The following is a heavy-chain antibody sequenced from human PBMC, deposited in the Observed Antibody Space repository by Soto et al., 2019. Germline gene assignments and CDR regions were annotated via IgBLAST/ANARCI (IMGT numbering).Heavy chain of an antibody. CDR2: ISGSDDST. CDR1: GVTFSSYA. Sequence: EVQLFESGGGWVQPGASLRLSCAASGVTFSSYAMSWVRQAPGKGLEWVSVISGSDDSTCYADSVKGRFTISRDNSKNTLYLQMNSLRAEDTAVYYCAKRSSSSTFDYWGQGTLVTVSS. V-gene: IGHV3-23*01. J-gene: IGHJ4*02. CDR3: AKRSSSSTFDY. D-gene: IGHD6-6*01.